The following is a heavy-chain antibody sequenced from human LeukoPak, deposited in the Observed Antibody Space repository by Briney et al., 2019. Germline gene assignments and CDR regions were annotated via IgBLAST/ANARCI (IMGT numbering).Heavy chain of an antibody. CDR1: GFTFSSYG. CDR2: IRYDGSNK. CDR3: ARGGYYYDNWFDP. Sequence: GGSLRLSCAASGFTFSSYGMHWVRQAPGKGLEWVAFIRYDGSNKYYADSVKGRFTISSDNSKNTLYLQMNSLRAEDTAVYYCARGGYYYDNWFDPWGQGTLVTVSS. J-gene: IGHJ5*02. V-gene: IGHV3-30*02. D-gene: IGHD3-22*01.